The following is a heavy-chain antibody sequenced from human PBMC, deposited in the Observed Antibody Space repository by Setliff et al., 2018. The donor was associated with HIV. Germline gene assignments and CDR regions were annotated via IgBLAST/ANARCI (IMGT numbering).Heavy chain of an antibody. V-gene: IGHV3-21*01. J-gene: IGHJ4*02. CDR1: GFTFSSHP. Sequence: LSLSCTASGFTFSSHPMHWVRQAPGKGPEWVSSFSSGSSYIYYADSVKGRFSISRDNAKNSLYLQMNSLRAEDTAVYCCARVEGVDFWSGYSPFNYWGQGTLVTVSS. D-gene: IGHD3-3*01. CDR3: ARVEGVDFWSGYSPFNY. CDR2: FSSGSSYI.